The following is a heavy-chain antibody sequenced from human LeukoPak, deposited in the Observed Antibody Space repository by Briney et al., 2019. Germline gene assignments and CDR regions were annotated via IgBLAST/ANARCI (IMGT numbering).Heavy chain of an antibody. J-gene: IGHJ6*03. CDR1: GFTFSSYS. CDR2: ISSSSSYI. V-gene: IGHV3-21*01. D-gene: IGHD3-3*01. Sequence: GGSLRLSCAASGFTFSSYSMNWVRQAPGKGLEWVSSISSSSSYIYYADSVKGRFTISRDNAKNSLYLQMNSLRAEDTAVYYCARAADYDFWSGYYPNYYYYYMDVWGKGTTVTVSS. CDR3: ARAADYDFWSGYYPNYYYYYMDV.